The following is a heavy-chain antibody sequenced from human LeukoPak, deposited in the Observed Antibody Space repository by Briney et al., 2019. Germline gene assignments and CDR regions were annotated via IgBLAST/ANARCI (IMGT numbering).Heavy chain of an antibody. CDR3: ARDERPYYYDSSGYSPPGY. V-gene: IGHV3-21*01. Sequence: GGSLRLSCAASGFTFSSYSMNWVRQAPGKRLEWVSSISSSSSYIYYADSVKGRFTISRDNAKNSLYLQMNSLRAEDTAVYYCARDERPYYYDSSGYSPPGYWGQGTLVTVSS. CDR1: GFTFSSYS. D-gene: IGHD3-22*01. J-gene: IGHJ4*02. CDR2: ISSSSSYI.